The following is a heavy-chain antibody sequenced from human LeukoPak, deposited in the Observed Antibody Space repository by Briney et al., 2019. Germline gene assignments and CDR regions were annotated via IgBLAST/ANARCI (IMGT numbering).Heavy chain of an antibody. CDR2: ISGSGGST. V-gene: IGHV3-23*01. CDR1: GFTFSSYA. Sequence: GGSLRLSCAASGFTFSSYAMSWVRQAPGKGLEWVSAISGSGGSTYYADSVKGRFTISRDNSKNTLYLRMNSLRAEDTAVYYCAKDDQYDSSGYLDYWGQGTLVTVSS. CDR3: AKDDQYDSSGYLDY. D-gene: IGHD3-22*01. J-gene: IGHJ4*02.